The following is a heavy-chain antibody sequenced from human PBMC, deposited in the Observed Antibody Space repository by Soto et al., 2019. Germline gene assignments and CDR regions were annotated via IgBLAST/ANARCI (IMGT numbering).Heavy chain of an antibody. D-gene: IGHD7-27*01. J-gene: IGHJ6*04. V-gene: IGHV1-46*01. CDR2: INPSGGST. CDR3: AIPPGQLLGNYYGMVA. CDR1: GYTFTSYY. Sequence: DSVQVSCKASGYTFTSYYMHWVRQAPGQGLEWMGIINPSGGSTSYAQKFQGRVTMTRDTSTSTVYMELSSLRSEDTAVYYCAIPPGQLLGNYYGMVAWGKGTMVTVSS.